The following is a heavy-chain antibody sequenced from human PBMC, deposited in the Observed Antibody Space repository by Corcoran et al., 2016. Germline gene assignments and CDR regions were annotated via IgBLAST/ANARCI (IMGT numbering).Heavy chain of an antibody. CDR3: ARVAKPAAGTKVGNWCDP. J-gene: IGHJ5*02. D-gene: IGHD6-13*01. V-gene: IGHV1-2*02. CDR2: INPNSGGT. Sequence: QVQLVQSGAEVKKPGASVKVSCKASGYTFTGYYMHWVRQAPGQGLEWMGWINPNSGGTNYAQKFQGRVTMTRDTSISTAYMELSRLRSDDTDVYYCARVAKPAAGTKVGNWCDPRGQGILVTVSS. CDR1: GYTFTGYY.